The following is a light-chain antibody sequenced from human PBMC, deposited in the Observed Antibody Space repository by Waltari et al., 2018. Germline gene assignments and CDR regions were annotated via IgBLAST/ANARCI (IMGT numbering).Light chain of an antibody. J-gene: IGKJ3*01. CDR2: DAS. Sequence: EIVLTQSPATLSLSPGERATLSCRARQSVSSYLAWYQQKPGQAPRLLIYDASNMATGIPARCSGSGSGTDFTLTISSLEPEDFAVYYCQQRSNFGPGTKVDIK. CDR1: QSVSSY. V-gene: IGKV3-11*01. CDR3: QQRSN.